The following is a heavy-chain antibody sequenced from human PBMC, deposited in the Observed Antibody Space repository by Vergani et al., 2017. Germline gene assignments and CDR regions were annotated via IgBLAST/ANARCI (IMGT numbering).Heavy chain of an antibody. D-gene: IGHD4-23*01. Sequence: QVQLQESGPGLVKPSETLSLTCTVSGGSISSYYWSWIRQPPGKGLEWIGEINHSGSTNYNPSLKSRVTISVDTSKNQFSLKLSSVTAADTAVYYCARGLAVATFDYWGQGTLVTVSS. CDR3: ARGLAVATFDY. V-gene: IGHV4-34*01. CDR2: INHSGST. J-gene: IGHJ4*02. CDR1: GGSISSYY.